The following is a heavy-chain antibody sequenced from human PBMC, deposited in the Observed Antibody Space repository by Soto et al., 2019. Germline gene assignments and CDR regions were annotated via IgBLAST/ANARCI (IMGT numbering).Heavy chain of an antibody. CDR3: ARFIDDILTGYEIFDY. J-gene: IGHJ4*02. CDR1: GYTFTSYD. V-gene: IGHV1-8*01. D-gene: IGHD3-9*01. Sequence: ASVKVSCKASGYTFTSYDINWVRQATGQGLEWMGWMNPNSGNTGYAQKFQGRVTMTRNTSISTAYMELSSLRSEDTAVYYCARFIDDILTGYEIFDYWGQGTLVTVSS. CDR2: MNPNSGNT.